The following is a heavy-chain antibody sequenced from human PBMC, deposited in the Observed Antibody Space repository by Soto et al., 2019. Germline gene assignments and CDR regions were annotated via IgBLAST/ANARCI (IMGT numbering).Heavy chain of an antibody. Sequence: QITLKESGPTLVKPTQTLTLTCTFSGFSLSTSGVGVGWIRQPPGKALEWLALIYWDDDKRYSPSLKSRLTITKDTSKNQVVLTMTNMDPVDTATYYCARGPTTVTSIARRATRFDPWGQGTLVTVSS. D-gene: IGHD4-17*01. J-gene: IGHJ5*02. CDR2: IYWDDDK. CDR3: ARGPTTVTSIARRATRFDP. CDR1: GFSLSTSGVG. V-gene: IGHV2-5*02.